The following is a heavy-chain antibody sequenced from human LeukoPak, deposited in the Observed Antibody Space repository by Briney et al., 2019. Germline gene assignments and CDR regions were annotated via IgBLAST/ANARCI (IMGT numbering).Heavy chain of an antibody. J-gene: IGHJ5*01. Sequence: GRSLRLSCAPPGFTLNSYGMHWIRQAPGKGLEWVADIWYDGSNKYYADSVKGRFTISRDNSKNTLYLQMNSLRGEDTAVYFCAREGLAVAGMGDWFESWGQGTLVTVSS. CDR2: IWYDGSNK. V-gene: IGHV3-33*01. CDR1: GFTLNSYG. CDR3: AREGLAVAGMGDWFES. D-gene: IGHD6-19*01.